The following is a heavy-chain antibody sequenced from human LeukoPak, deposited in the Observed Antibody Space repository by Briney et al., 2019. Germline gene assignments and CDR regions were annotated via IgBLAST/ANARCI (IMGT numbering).Heavy chain of an antibody. CDR3: ARGRDSGSFIIDY. Sequence: GGSLRLSCAGSGFTFASYAVHWVRQAPGKRLEWVAFISSDGTTEHYRDSVKGRFTLSRDNSKNTVSLQMNSLGTEDTAVYYCARGRDSGSFIIDYWGQGTLVTVCS. CDR2: ISSDGTTE. V-gene: IGHV3-30-3*01. CDR1: GFTFASYA. J-gene: IGHJ4*02. D-gene: IGHD3-10*01.